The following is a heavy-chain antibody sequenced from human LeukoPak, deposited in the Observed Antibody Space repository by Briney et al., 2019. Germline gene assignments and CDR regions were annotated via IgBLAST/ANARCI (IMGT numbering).Heavy chain of an antibody. V-gene: IGHV4-61*01. CDR3: ARMLGIRFGGPRWFDP. CDR2: IYYSGST. D-gene: IGHD3-10*01. Sequence: PSETLSLTCTVSGYSISSGYYWSWIRQPPGKGLEWIGYIYYSGSTNYNPSLKSRVTISVDTSKNQFSLKLSSVTAADTAVYYCARMLGIRFGGPRWFDPWGQGTLVTVSS. J-gene: IGHJ5*02. CDR1: GYSISSGYY.